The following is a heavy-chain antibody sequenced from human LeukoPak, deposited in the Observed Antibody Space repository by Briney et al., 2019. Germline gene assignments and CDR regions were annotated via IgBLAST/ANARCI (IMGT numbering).Heavy chain of an antibody. Sequence: GGCLRLSCAASGFTFTTFWMSWVRQAPGKGLEWVANIKQDGSERYYVDSVKGRFTISRDNAKNSLYLQMNSLRAEDTGVYYCAGSGWQVYLDYWGQGALVTVSS. J-gene: IGHJ4*02. CDR3: AGSGWQVYLDY. CDR1: GFTFTTFW. CDR2: IKQDGSER. V-gene: IGHV3-7*01. D-gene: IGHD6-19*01.